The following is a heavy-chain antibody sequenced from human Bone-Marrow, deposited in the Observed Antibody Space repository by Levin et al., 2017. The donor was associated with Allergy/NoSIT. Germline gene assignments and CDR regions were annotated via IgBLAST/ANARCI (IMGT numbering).Heavy chain of an antibody. D-gene: IGHD3-10*01. CDR3: AREERFYYGSGTYHALMDV. CDR1: GDSVSSNDW. V-gene: IGHV4-4*02. CDR2: VYHRWRT. J-gene: IGHJ6*02. Sequence: SETLSLTCAVSGDSVSSNDWWGWVRQPPGKGLELIGQVYHRWRTHYNPSLKSRVTISVDKSKNEFSLKVRSVTAADTAVYYCAREERFYYGSGTYHALMDVWGQGTTVTVSS.